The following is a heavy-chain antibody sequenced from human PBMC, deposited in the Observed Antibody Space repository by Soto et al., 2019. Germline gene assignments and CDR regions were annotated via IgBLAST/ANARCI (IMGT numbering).Heavy chain of an antibody. CDR2: INPNSGGT. V-gene: IGHV1-2*04. Sequence: ASVKVSCKASGYTFTAYYLHWVRQAPGQGLEGMGWINPNSGGTHYAQKFQGWVTMTRDTSISTAYMELSRLRSDDTAVYYCARGAGYSSSWRYYYYYGMDVWGQGTTVTVSS. CDR3: ARGAGYSSSWRYYYYYGMDV. CDR1: GYTFTAYY. J-gene: IGHJ6*02. D-gene: IGHD6-13*01.